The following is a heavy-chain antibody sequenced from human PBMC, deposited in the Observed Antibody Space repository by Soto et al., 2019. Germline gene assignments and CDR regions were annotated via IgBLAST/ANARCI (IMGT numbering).Heavy chain of an antibody. D-gene: IGHD3-22*01. CDR3: ARGVTMITGFDY. V-gene: IGHV4-61*01. J-gene: IGHJ4*02. CDR1: GGSVNSGSYY. CDR2: VFYNGTT. Sequence: SVTMSLTSTDYGGSVNSGSYYWSWIRQQPGKGLEHIGYVFYNGTTNYNPSLKSRVTMSVDTSRDQFSLRLSSVTAPDTAFYYCARGVTMITGFDYWGQGSLVSVS.